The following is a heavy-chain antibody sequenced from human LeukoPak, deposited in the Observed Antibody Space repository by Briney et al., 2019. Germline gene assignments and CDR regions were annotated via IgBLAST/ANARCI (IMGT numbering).Heavy chain of an antibody. CDR2: MNPNSGNT. V-gene: IGHV1-8*01. CDR3: ARVVRITMVRGVRNYGDDY. Sequence: ASVKVSCKASGYTLTSYDINWVRQATGQGLEWMGWMNPNSGNTGYAQKFQGRVTMTRNTSISTAYMELSSLRSEDTAVYYCARVVRITMVRGVRNYGDDYWGQGTLVTVSS. CDR1: GYTLTSYD. D-gene: IGHD3-10*01. J-gene: IGHJ4*02.